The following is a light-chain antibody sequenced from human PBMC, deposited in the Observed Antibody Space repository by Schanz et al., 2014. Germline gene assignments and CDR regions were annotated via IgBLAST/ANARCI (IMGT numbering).Light chain of an antibody. Sequence: QSALTHPPSASGSPGQSVTISCTGTSSDIGGYNFVSWYQQHPGEAPKLMMYEVTKRPSGVPDRFSGSKSGNTASLTVSWLQAEDEAVYYCSSYAGSNNLVFGGGTKLTVL. CDR2: EVT. V-gene: IGLV2-8*01. J-gene: IGLJ2*01. CDR3: SSYAGSNNLV. CDR1: SSDIGGYNF.